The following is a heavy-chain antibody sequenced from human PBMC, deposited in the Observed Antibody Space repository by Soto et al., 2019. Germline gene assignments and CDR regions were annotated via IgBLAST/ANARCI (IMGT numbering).Heavy chain of an antibody. Sequence: EVQLVESGGGLVKPGGSLRLSCAASGFTFNTYTLAWVRQAPGRGLEWVSAVSSSSIYIHYGDSVKGRFTISRDNAQNSVYLQMDSLRADDTAVYYCARETYCSSTSGYLDYWGRGTLVTVSS. D-gene: IGHD2-2*01. J-gene: IGHJ4*02. CDR1: GFTFNTYT. CDR3: ARETYCSSTSGYLDY. V-gene: IGHV3-21*02. CDR2: VSSSSIYI.